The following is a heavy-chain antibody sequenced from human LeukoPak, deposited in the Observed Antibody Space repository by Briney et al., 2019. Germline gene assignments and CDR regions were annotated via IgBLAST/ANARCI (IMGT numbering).Heavy chain of an antibody. CDR1: GFTFSSYA. CDR2: ISGSGGST. D-gene: IGHD3-9*01. CDR3: AKRNYDILTAAYYFDY. V-gene: IGHV3-23*01. J-gene: IGHJ4*02. Sequence: GGSLRLSCAASGFTFSSYAMSWVRRAPGKGLEWVSAISGSGGSTYYADSVKGRFTISRDNSKNTLYLQMNSLRAEDTAVYYCAKRNYDILTAAYYFDYWGQGTLVTVSS.